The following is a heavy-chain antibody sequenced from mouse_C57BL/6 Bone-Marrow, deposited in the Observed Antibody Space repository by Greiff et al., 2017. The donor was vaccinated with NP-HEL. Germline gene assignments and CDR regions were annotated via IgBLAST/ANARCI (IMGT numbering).Heavy chain of an antibody. J-gene: IGHJ3*01. CDR3: ARYYGSSYWFAY. CDR1: GYAFSSSW. CDR2: IYPGDGDT. D-gene: IGHD1-1*01. V-gene: IGHV1-82*01. Sequence: VQLQQSGPELVKPGASVKISCKASGYAFSSSWMNWVKQRPGKGLEWIGRIYPGDGDTNYNGKFKGKATLTADKSSSTAYMQLSSLTYEDSAVYYCARYYGSSYWFAYWGQGTLVTVSA.